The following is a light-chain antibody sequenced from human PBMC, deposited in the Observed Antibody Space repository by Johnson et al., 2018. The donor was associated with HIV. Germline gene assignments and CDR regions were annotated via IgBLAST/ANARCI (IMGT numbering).Light chain of an antibody. Sequence: QSVLTQPPSVSAAPGQKVTISCSGSSSNIGNNYVSWYQQLPGTAPKLLIYENNKRPSGIPDRFSGSKSGTSATLDITGLQTGEEADYYCGTWDNSLSTGGVFGTGTKVTVL. V-gene: IGLV1-51*02. CDR2: ENN. J-gene: IGLJ1*01. CDR3: GTWDNSLSTGGV. CDR1: SSNIGNNY.